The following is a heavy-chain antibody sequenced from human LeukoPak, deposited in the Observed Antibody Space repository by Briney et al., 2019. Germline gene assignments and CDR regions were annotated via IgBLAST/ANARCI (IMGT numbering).Heavy chain of an antibody. CDR3: ARGIAVAGHYYYMDV. V-gene: IGHV3-21*01. Sequence: GGSLRLSCAASGFTFSSYTMNWVRQAPGKGLEWVSSISSSSSYIYYADSVKGRFTISRDDAKNSLYLQMNSLRAEDTAVYYCARGIAVAGHYYYMDVWGKGTTVTVSS. CDR2: ISSSSSYI. J-gene: IGHJ6*03. CDR1: GFTFSSYT. D-gene: IGHD6-19*01.